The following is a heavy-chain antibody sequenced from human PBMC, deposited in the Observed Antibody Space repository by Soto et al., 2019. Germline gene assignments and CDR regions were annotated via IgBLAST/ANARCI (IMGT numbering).Heavy chain of an antibody. D-gene: IGHD5-18*01. J-gene: IGHJ4*02. CDR2: ISAYNGNT. CDR1: GYPFTSYG. Sequence: GSVKVSFKACGYPFTSYGISLVRQAPGQGLEWMGWISAYNGNTNYAQKLHGRVTMTTDTSTSTAYMELRSLRSDDTAVYYCAREGARYSYGYWGQGTLVTVSS. CDR3: AREGARYSYGY. V-gene: IGHV1-18*01.